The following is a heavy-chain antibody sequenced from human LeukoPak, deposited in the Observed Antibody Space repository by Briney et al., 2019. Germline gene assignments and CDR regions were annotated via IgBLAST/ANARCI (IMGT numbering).Heavy chain of an antibody. Sequence: GESLKISCKGSGYSFTNYGIGWVRQMPGKGLEWMGIIYPGDSEIRYSPSFQGQVTISADKSISTAYLQWSSLKASDTAMYYCARRYYDFWSGQTHDNWFDPWGQGTLVTVSS. CDR1: GYSFTNYG. J-gene: IGHJ5*02. CDR3: ARRYYDFWSGQTHDNWFDP. V-gene: IGHV5-51*01. CDR2: IYPGDSEI. D-gene: IGHD3-3*01.